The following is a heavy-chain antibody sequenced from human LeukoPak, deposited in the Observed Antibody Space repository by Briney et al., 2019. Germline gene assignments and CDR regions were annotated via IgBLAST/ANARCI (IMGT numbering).Heavy chain of an antibody. Sequence: ASVKVSCKASGYTFTDYYVHWVRQAPGQGLEWMGRINPNSGGTNYAQKFQGRVTMTRDTSISTAYMELSRLRSDDTAVYYCASEGYCSGGSCYFFQHWGQGTLVTVSS. CDR3: ASEGYCSGGSCYFFQH. CDR1: GYTFTDYY. D-gene: IGHD2-15*01. CDR2: INPNSGGT. J-gene: IGHJ1*01. V-gene: IGHV1-2*06.